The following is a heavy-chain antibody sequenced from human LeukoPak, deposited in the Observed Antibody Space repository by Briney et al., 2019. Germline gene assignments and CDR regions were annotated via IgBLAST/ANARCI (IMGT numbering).Heavy chain of an antibody. CDR2: ISSSSSTI. V-gene: IGHV3-48*01. D-gene: IGHD2-8*01. Sequence: GGSLRLSCAASGFTFSSYSMNWVRQAPGKGLEWVSYISSSSSTIYYADSVKGRFTISRDNAKNSLYLQMNSLRAEDTAVYYCAKEMVYAPWVIDYWGQGTLVTVSS. J-gene: IGHJ4*02. CDR3: AKEMVYAPWVIDY. CDR1: GFTFSSYS.